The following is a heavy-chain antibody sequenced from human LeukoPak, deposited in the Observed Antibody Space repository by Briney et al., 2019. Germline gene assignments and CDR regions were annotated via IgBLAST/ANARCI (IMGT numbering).Heavy chain of an antibody. J-gene: IGHJ5*02. V-gene: IGHV4-31*03. CDR2: IYYSGST. Sequence: SETLSLTCTVSGGSISSGGYNWSWIRQHPGKGLECIGYIYYSGSTYYNPSLKSRVTISVDTSKNQFSLKLSSVTAADTAVYYCARAYGSGIASWGQGTRVIVSS. CDR3: ARAYGSGIAS. D-gene: IGHD3-10*01. CDR1: GGSISSGGYN.